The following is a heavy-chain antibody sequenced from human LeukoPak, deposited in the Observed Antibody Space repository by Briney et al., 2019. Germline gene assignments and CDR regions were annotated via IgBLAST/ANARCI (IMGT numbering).Heavy chain of an antibody. CDR3: ARDPFYYDAAGSDDY. Sequence: GGSLRLSCAASEFTFNSHSFNWIRQPPGGRLEWVSSISSGSTYIYYSDSVKGRFTVSRDNAKNSLFLQMNNLRAEDTAVYYCARDPFYYDAAGSDDYWGQGTLVTVSS. D-gene: IGHD3-22*01. J-gene: IGHJ4*02. V-gene: IGHV3-21*01. CDR1: EFTFNSHS. CDR2: ISSGSTYI.